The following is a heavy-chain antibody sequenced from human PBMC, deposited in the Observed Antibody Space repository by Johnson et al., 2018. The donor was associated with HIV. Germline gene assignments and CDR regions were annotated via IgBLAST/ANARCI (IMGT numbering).Heavy chain of an antibody. CDR2: IRQDGSEK. J-gene: IGHJ3*02. CDR3: ARSQGSGEGAFDI. CDR1: GFTFSTYW. Sequence: DVQLVESGGGLVQPGGSLRLSCAASGFTFSTYWMIWVRQAPGKVLEWVASIRQDGSEKYYVDSVKGRFTISRDNAKNSLFLQMNSLRAEDTAMYYRARSQGSGEGAFDIWGQGTMVTVSS. V-gene: IGHV3-7*05. D-gene: IGHD2-21*01.